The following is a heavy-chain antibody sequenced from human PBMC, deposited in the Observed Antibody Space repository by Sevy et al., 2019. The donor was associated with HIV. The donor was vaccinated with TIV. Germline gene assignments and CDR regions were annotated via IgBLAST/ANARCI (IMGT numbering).Heavy chain of an antibody. CDR3: ASRGYCGGGSCYSGPNDY. Sequence: GGSLRLSCAASTFTFSSYSMHWVRQAPGKGLEWVSYISSSSGTRYYADSVKGRFPISRDNAKNSLFLQMNSLRDEDTAVYYCASRGYCGGGSCYSGPNDYWGQGTLVTVSS. J-gene: IGHJ4*02. V-gene: IGHV3-48*02. D-gene: IGHD2-15*01. CDR2: ISSSSGTR. CDR1: TFTFSSYS.